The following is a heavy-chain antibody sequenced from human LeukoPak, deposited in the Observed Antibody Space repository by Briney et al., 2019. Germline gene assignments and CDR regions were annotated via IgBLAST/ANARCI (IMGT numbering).Heavy chain of an antibody. CDR3: AKDAPTDYYYYGMDV. V-gene: IGHV3-23*01. CDR2: VSDSGRNT. J-gene: IGHJ6*02. CDR1: GFTFRRYG. Sequence: PGGSLRLSCAASGFTFRRYGMTWVRQAPGKGLDWVSSVSDSGRNTYYADSVKGRFTISRDNSKNTLYLQMNSLRAEDTAVYYCAKDAPTDYYYYGMDVWGQGTTVTVSS.